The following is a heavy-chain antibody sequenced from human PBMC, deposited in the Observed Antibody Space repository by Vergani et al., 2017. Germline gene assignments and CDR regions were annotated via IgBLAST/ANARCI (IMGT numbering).Heavy chain of an antibody. J-gene: IGHJ6*03. CDR1: GFTFSSYG. CDR3: ARDSAYYDFWSGLDYYYMDV. D-gene: IGHD3-3*01. Sequence: QVQLVESGGGVVQPGRSLRLSCAASGFTFSSYGMHWVRQAPGKGLEWVAVIWYDGSNKYYADSVKGRFTISRDNSKNTLYLQMNSLRADDTAVYYCARDSAYYDFWSGLDYYYMDVWGKGTTVTVSS. CDR2: IWYDGSNK. V-gene: IGHV3-33*01.